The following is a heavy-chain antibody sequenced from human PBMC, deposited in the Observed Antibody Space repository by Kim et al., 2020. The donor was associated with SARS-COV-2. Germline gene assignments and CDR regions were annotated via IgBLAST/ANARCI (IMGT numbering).Heavy chain of an antibody. CDR2: IYYSGST. CDR3: ARDSGTAIYYYVSGSYFWGWFDP. Sequence: SETLSLTCTVSGGSISSYYWCWIRQPPAKGLEWIGYIYYSGSTNYNPSLKSRVTISVDTSKNQFSLKLSSVTAADTAVYYCARDSGTAIYYYVSGSYFWGWFDPWGMGPLVDFST. V-gene: IGHV4-59*13. CDR1: GGSISSYY. J-gene: IGHJ5*02. D-gene: IGHD3-10*01.